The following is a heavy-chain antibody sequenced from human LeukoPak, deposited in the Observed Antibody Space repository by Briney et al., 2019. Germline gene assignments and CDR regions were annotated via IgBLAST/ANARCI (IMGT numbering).Heavy chain of an antibody. V-gene: IGHV4-4*09. Sequence: SETLSLTCTVSGGSISGFYWSWLRQPPGNELEWIAYTHISGNSGYNPSLQSRVTISLDTSKNQFSLRLTSATAADTAVYYCARHTQYGDYNPLSMWGQGTLVTVSA. D-gene: IGHD4-17*01. CDR2: THISGNS. CDR3: ARHTQYGDYNPLSM. J-gene: IGHJ3*02. CDR1: GGSISGFY.